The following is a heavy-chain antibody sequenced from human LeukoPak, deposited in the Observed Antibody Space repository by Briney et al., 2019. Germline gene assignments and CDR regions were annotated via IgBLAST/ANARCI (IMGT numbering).Heavy chain of an antibody. Sequence: SETLSLTCSVSGGSISSSSYYWGWTRQPPGKGLEWIGNIYYSGSTYYNPSLKSRVTISVDTSKNQFSLKLSSVTAADTAVYYCARLGSYYYYMDVWGKGTTVTVSS. D-gene: IGHD3-10*01. J-gene: IGHJ6*03. CDR1: GGSISSSSYY. CDR3: ARLGSYYYYMDV. V-gene: IGHV4-39*01. CDR2: IYYSGST.